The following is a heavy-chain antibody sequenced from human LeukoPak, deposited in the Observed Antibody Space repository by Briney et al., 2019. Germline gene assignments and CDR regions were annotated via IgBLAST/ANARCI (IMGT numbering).Heavy chain of an antibody. CDR3: ARGLRGIAAAGTRVNWFDP. V-gene: IGHV4-34*01. CDR2: INHSGST. Sequence: SGTLSLTCAVYGWSFSGYYWSWIRQPPGKGLEWIGEINHSGSTNYNPSLKSRVTISVDTSKNQFSLKLSSVTAADTAVYYCARGLRGIAAAGTRVNWFDPWGQGTLVTVSS. CDR1: GWSFSGYY. J-gene: IGHJ5*02. D-gene: IGHD6-13*01.